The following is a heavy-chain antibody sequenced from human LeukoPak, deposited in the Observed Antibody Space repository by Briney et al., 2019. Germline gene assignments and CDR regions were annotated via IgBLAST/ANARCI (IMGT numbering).Heavy chain of an antibody. J-gene: IGHJ4*02. V-gene: IGHV3-21*01. CDR1: GFTFSSYS. CDR3: AREAPYYDILTGSSYYFDY. D-gene: IGHD3-9*01. Sequence: GGSLRLSCAASGFTFSSYSMNWVRQAPGKGLEWVSSISSSSSYIYYADSVKGRFTISRDNAKNSLYLQMNSLRAEDTAVYYCAREAPYYDILTGSSYYFDYWGQGTLVTVSS. CDR2: ISSSSSYI.